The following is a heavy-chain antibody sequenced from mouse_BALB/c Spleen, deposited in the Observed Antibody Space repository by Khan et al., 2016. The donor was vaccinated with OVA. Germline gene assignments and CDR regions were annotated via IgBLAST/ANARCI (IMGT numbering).Heavy chain of an antibody. CDR1: GYSITSDYA. CDR3: ARSGARYNYAMDY. J-gene: IGHJ4*01. D-gene: IGHD1-3*01. V-gene: IGHV3-2*02. Sequence: EVKLLESGPGLVKPSQSLSLTCTVTGYSITSDYAWNWIRQFPGNTLEWMGYISYSGRPTYNPSLKSRFSISRDTSNNPFILQLNSVTTEDTATYYCARSGARYNYAMDYWGQGTSVTVSS. CDR2: ISYSGRP.